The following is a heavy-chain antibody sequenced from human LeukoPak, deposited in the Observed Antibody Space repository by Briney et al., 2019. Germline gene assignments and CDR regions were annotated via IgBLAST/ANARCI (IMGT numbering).Heavy chain of an antibody. CDR3: ARGLVVPAAPFDY. CDR2: ISYDGSNK. Sequence: GGSLRLSCAASGFTFSSYAMHWVRQAPGKGLEWVAVISYDGSNKYYADSVKGRFTISRDNSKNTLYLQMNSLRAEDTAVYYCARGLVVPAAPFDYWGQGTLVTVSS. V-gene: IGHV3-30-3*01. J-gene: IGHJ4*02. D-gene: IGHD2-2*01. CDR1: GFTFSSYA.